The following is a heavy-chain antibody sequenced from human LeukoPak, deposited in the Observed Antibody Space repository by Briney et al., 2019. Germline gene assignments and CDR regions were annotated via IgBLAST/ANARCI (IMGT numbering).Heavy chain of an antibody. Sequence: RPGGSLRPSCVASGFTFSGCAMSWVRQAPGKGLEWVSAIRGSGITTYYADSVKGRFTISRDNSKDTLYLQMNSLRAEDTAVYYCAKGLFDWLSDTDYWGQGTLVTVSS. CDR1: GFTFSGCA. J-gene: IGHJ4*02. CDR3: AKGLFDWLSDTDY. V-gene: IGHV3-23*01. D-gene: IGHD3-9*01. CDR2: IRGSGITT.